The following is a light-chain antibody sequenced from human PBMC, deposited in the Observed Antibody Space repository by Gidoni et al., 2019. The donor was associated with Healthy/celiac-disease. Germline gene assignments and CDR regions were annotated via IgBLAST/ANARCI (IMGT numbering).Light chain of an antibody. V-gene: IGLV2-14*03. CDR1: SSDVGCYNY. Sequence: SALTQPASVSGSPGQSITISCTGTSSDVGCYNYVSWYQQHPGKAPKLMIYDVSNRPSGVSNRFSGSKSGNTASLTISGLQAEDEADYYCSSYTSSSTLVFGTGTKVTVL. CDR2: DVS. J-gene: IGLJ1*01. CDR3: SSYTSSSTLV.